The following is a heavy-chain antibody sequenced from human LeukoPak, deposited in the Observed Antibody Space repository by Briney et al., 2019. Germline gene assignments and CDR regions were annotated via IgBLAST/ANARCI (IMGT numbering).Heavy chain of an antibody. D-gene: IGHD1-7*01. J-gene: IGHJ6*03. Sequence: GASVKVSCKASGYTFTSYGISWVRQAPGQGLEWMGWVSAYNGNTNYAQKLQGRVTMTTDTSTSTAYMELRSLRSDDTAVYYCARGKYNWNYALVAYYYYMDVWGKGTTVTVSS. V-gene: IGHV1-18*01. CDR1: GYTFTSYG. CDR3: ARGKYNWNYALVAYYYYMDV. CDR2: VSAYNGNT.